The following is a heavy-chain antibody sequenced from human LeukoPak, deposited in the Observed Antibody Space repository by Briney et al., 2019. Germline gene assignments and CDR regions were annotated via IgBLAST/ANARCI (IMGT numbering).Heavy chain of an antibody. CDR3: ARGRIAKIVVVHSFHYGMDV. V-gene: IGHV4-34*01. CDR1: GGSFSDYF. Sequence: SETLSLTCDVFGGSFSDYFWTWIRQSPGKGLEWIGEINDYTGNTNYNPSLNSRVSISLEKSKNQFSLELRSVTAADTAVYYCARGRIAKIVVVHSFHYGMDVWGQGTTVTVSS. CDR2: INDYTGNT. D-gene: IGHD3-22*01. J-gene: IGHJ6*02.